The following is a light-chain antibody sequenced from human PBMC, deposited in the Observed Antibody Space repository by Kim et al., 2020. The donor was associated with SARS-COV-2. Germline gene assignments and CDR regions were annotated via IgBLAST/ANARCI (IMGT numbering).Light chain of an antibody. J-gene: IGKJ1*01. Sequence: PGERATLSWGASQTVSRNYLAWYQQKPGLAPRLLIYDASTRATGIPDRFSGSRSGTDFTLTISRLEPEDFAVYYCQQYGGSPKTFGQGTKV. CDR2: DAS. CDR3: QQYGGSPKT. CDR1: QTVSRNY. V-gene: IGKV3D-20*01.